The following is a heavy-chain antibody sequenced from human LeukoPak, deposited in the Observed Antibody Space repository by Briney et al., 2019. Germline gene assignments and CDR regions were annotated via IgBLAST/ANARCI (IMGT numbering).Heavy chain of an antibody. CDR1: GYTFTDYY. D-gene: IGHD3-22*01. CDR2: VDPEDGET. V-gene: IGHV1-69-2*01. J-gene: IGHJ5*02. CDR3: ARAGEYYDSSGYYSGWFDP. Sequence: PGGSLRLSCAASGYTFTDYYMHWVQQAPGKGLEWMGHVDPEDGETIYAEKFQGRVTITADTSTDTAYMELSSLRSEDTAVYYCARAGEYYDSSGYYSGWFDPWGQGTLVNVSS.